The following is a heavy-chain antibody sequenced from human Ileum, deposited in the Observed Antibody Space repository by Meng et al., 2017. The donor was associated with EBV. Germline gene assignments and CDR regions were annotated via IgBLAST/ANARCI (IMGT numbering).Heavy chain of an antibody. D-gene: IGHD3-22*01. CDR3: ARGYYDSSGYGYWYFDL. Sequence: QVQRQESGPGLVKPSQTPSLTRTVSGGSISSGDYYWSWIRQPPGKGLEWIGYIYYSGSTYYNPSLKSRVTISVDTSKNQFSLKLSSVTAADTAVYYCARGYYDSSGYGYWYFDLWGRGTLVTVSS. CDR2: IYYSGST. CDR1: GGSISSGDYY. J-gene: IGHJ2*01. V-gene: IGHV4-30-4*01.